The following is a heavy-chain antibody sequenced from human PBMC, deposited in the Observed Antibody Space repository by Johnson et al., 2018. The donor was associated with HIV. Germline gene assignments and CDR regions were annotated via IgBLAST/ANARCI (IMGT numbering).Heavy chain of an antibody. CDR2: ISYDGSNK. J-gene: IGHJ3*02. CDR3: ARELLWFGRGAFDI. V-gene: IGHV3-30-3*01. D-gene: IGHD3-10*01. CDR1: GFTFSSYA. Sequence: QVQLVESGGGVVQPGRSLRLSCAASGFTFSSYAMHWVRQAPGKGLEWVAVISYDGSNKYYADSVKGRFTISRDNPKNTLYLQMNSLRAEDTAVYYCARELLWFGRGAFDIWGQGTMVTVSS.